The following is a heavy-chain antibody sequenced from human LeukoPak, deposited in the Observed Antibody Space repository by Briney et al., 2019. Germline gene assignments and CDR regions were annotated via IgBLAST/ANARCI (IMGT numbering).Heavy chain of an antibody. V-gene: IGHV3-74*01. CDR3: ASETYYYGSENDYKGQL. D-gene: IGHD3-10*01. Sequence: AGGSLRLSCAASGFAFSRYGMHWGRQAPGKGLVWVSRLNSDGSSTTYADSVKGRFTIPRDNAKNTLYLQMNSLRADDSAVYYCASETYYYGSENDYKGQLWGQGTLVTVSS. CDR1: GFAFSRYG. CDR2: LNSDGSST. J-gene: IGHJ4*02.